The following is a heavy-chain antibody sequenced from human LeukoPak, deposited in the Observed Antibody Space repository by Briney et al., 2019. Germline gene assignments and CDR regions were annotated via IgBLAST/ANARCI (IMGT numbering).Heavy chain of an antibody. CDR2: FSGIGGST. CDR1: GFTFSSYA. CDR3: EAGRWFDP. V-gene: IGHV3-23*01. Sequence: GGALRLSCAASGFTFSSYAMSWVRQAPGKGLEGVSPFSGIGGSTYYADSVKGRFTISRDNSKNTLYLQMNSLRAEDTAVYYCEAGRWFDPWGQGTLVTVSS. J-gene: IGHJ5*02. D-gene: IGHD6-13*01.